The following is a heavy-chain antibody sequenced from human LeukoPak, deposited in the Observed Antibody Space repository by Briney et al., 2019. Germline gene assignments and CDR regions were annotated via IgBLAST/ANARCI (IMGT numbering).Heavy chain of an antibody. Sequence: GGSLRLSCAASGFIFSSYAMSWVRQAPGKGLEWVAFIRYDGSNKYYADSVKGRFTISRDNSKNTLYLQMNSLRGEDTALYYCARDRGRFKWNYGPTDAFDIWGQGTMVTVSS. V-gene: IGHV3-30*02. CDR1: GFIFSSYA. J-gene: IGHJ3*02. CDR2: IRYDGSNK. D-gene: IGHD1-7*01. CDR3: ARDRGRFKWNYGPTDAFDI.